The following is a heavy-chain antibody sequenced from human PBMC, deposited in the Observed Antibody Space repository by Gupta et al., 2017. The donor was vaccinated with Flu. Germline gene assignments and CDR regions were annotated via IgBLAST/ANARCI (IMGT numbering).Heavy chain of an antibody. CDR1: GFTVSDAW. V-gene: IGHV3-15*01. J-gene: IGHJ3*01. D-gene: IGHD2-21*02. Sequence: EVQLVESGGGLVTPGGSLRLAYADSGFTVSDAWMSWVLQAPGKGLEWVGRMRSKTEGWTINYAAPVKGRLTISIDDSKNTLYLQLNSLKTEDTAVYYCTSAVWGIVVVTDISAFELWVQGTMVTVSS. CDR2: MRSKTEGWTI. CDR3: TSAVWGIVVVTDISAFEL.